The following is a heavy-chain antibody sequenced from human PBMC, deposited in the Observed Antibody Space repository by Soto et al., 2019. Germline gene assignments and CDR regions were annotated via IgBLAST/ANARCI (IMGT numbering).Heavy chain of an antibody. Sequence: GGALRHSCSASGFTFCSYAINWVRQAPGKGLEWVSVISGSDGSTYYADSVKGRFTISRDNSKNTLNLQMNSLRAEDTAVYYCAADVGGYIYGLARHWGPGTLVTVSS. CDR1: GFTFCSYA. CDR3: AADVGGYIYGLARH. J-gene: IGHJ4*02. CDR2: ISGSDGST. D-gene: IGHD4-17*01. V-gene: IGHV3-23*01.